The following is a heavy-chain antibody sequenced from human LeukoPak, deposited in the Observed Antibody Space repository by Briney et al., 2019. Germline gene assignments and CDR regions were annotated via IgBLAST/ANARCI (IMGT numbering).Heavy chain of an antibody. CDR2: INPNSGDT. CDR1: GYTFTGYH. J-gene: IGHJ4*02. V-gene: IGHV1-2*06. D-gene: IGHD2-15*01. CDR3: ARVDGYCGGGSCYGPADY. Sequence: ASVKVSCKASGYTFTGYHMHWVRQAPGQGLEWMGRINPNSGDTNCAQKFQGRVTMTRDTSISTAYVELSRLRSDDTAVYYCARVDGYCGGGSCYGPADYWGQGTLVTVSS.